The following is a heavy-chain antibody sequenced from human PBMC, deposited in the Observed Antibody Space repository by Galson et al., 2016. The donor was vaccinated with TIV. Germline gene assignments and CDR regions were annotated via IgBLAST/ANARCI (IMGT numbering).Heavy chain of an antibody. CDR2: IGSGGRAI. Sequence: SLRLSCAASGFIFSDYYMSWIRQAPGKGLEWIAYIGSGGRAIYYADSVKGRFTISRDNAKNSLYLQMNSLRADDTAMYYCARDCSGANCYTDPMYFDYWGRGTLVAVSS. CDR3: ARDCSGANCYTDPMYFDY. D-gene: IGHD2-2*02. CDR1: GFIFSDYY. V-gene: IGHV3-11*01. J-gene: IGHJ4*02.